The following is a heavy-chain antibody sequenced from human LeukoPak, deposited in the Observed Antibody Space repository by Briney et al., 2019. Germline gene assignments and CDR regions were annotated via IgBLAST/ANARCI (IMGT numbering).Heavy chain of an antibody. CDR1: GGSISSSSYY. J-gene: IGHJ4*02. Sequence: SETLSLTCTVSGGSISSSSYYWGWIRQPPGKGLEWIGSIYYSGSTNYNPSLKSRVTISVDTSKNQFSLKLSSVTAADTAVYYCARDRTDSSGYYEHYFDYWGQGTLVTVSS. D-gene: IGHD3-22*01. V-gene: IGHV4-39*07. CDR2: IYYSGST. CDR3: ARDRTDSSGYYEHYFDY.